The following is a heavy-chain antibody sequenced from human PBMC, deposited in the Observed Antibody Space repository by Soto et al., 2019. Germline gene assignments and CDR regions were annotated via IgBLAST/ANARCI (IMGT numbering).Heavy chain of an antibody. D-gene: IGHD3-10*01. Sequence: PGGSLRLSCAAAGFPFSSYGRHWVRQAPGKGLEWVAVIWYDGSNKYYADSVKGRFTISRDNSKNTLYLQMNSLRAEDTAVYYCARDQLLWFGEPRDDAFDIWGQGTMVTVSS. V-gene: IGHV3-33*01. CDR3: ARDQLLWFGEPRDDAFDI. CDR1: GFPFSSYG. J-gene: IGHJ3*02. CDR2: IWYDGSNK.